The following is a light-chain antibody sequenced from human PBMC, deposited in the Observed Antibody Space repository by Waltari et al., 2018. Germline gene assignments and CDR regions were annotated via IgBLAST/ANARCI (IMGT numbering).Light chain of an antibody. V-gene: IGKV3-20*01. Sequence: EIVFTQSPGPLSLSPGERATLSCRASQSVSSSYLAWYQQKPGQAPRLLIYGASSRATGIPDRFSGSGSGTDFTLTISRLEPEDFPVYYCQQYYSTPYTFGQGTKLEIK. CDR3: QQYYSTPYT. CDR1: QSVSSSY. J-gene: IGKJ2*01. CDR2: GAS.